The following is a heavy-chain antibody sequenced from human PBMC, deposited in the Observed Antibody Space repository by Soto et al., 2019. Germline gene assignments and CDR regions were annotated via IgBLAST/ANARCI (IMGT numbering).Heavy chain of an antibody. CDR2: VYYRGRG. CDR3: LPQRTTVPTQAYFDY. J-gene: IGHJ4*02. Sequence: SSTLSLTCSVSGGSVTNSSHYWGWIRQSPGKGLEWIGSVYYRGRGYSKSSVKSRVTISVDTSKNRFSLSLNSVTASDTAVYFCLPQRTTVPTQAYFDYWRPGALVTVSS. CDR1: GGSVTNSSHY. D-gene: IGHD4-17*01. V-gene: IGHV4-39*01.